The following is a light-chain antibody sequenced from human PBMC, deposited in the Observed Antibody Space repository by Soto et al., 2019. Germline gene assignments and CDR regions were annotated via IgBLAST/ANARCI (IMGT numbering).Light chain of an antibody. J-gene: IGLJ2*01. V-gene: IGLV2-11*01. Sequence: SALTQPRSVSGSPGQSVTISCTGTSSDVGGYNYVSWYQQHPGKAPKLMIYDASKRPSGVPDRFSGSKSGNAASLTISGLQAEDEADYYCSSFAGSDTLVVFGGGTKLTVL. CDR3: SSFAGSDTLVV. CDR2: DAS. CDR1: SSDVGGYNY.